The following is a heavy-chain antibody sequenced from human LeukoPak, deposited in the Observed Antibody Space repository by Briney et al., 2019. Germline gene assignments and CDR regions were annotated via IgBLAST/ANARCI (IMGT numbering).Heavy chain of an antibody. CDR2: TNGDGAST. V-gene: IGHV3-23*01. D-gene: IGHD6-13*01. Sequence: GGSLRLSCAASGFTFSSYGMSWVRQAPGKGLEWVSATNGDGASTYYADSVKGRFTISRDNSKNMLYLQMNSLTVEDTAVYYCATGHGQQLVLMMGYYYYMDVWGKGTTVTVSS. J-gene: IGHJ6*03. CDR3: ATGHGQQLVLMMGYYYYMDV. CDR1: GFTFSSYG.